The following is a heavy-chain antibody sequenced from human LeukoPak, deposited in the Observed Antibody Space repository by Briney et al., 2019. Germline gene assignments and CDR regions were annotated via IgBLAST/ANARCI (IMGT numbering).Heavy chain of an antibody. J-gene: IGHJ4*02. V-gene: IGHV3-23*01. CDR1: GVTLSNYG. D-gene: IGHD3-22*01. CDR2: ISDSGGRT. Sequence: GGSLRLSCAVSGVTLSNYGMSWVRQAPGKGLEWVAGISDSGGRTNYADSVKGRFTISRDNPKNTLYLQMNSLRAEDRAVYFCAKRGVVIRVILVGFHKEAYYFDSWGQGALVTVSS. CDR3: AKRGVVIRVILVGFHKEAYYFDS.